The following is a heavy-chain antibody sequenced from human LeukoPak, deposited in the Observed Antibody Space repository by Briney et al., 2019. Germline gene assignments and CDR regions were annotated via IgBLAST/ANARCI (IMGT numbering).Heavy chain of an antibody. CDR2: IYYSGST. V-gene: IGHV4-39*01. J-gene: IGHJ5*02. CDR3: ARLLSQSGYYATLYNWFDP. Sequence: PSETLSLTCTVSGGSISSSSYYWGWIRQPPGKGLEWIGSIYYSGSTYYNPSLKSRVTISVDTSKNQFSLKLSSVTAADTAVYYCARLLSQSGYYATLYNWFDPWGQGTLVTVSS. D-gene: IGHD3-22*01. CDR1: GGSISSSSYY.